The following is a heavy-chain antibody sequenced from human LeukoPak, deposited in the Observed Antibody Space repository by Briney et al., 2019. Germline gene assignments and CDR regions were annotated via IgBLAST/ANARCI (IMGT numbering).Heavy chain of an antibody. Sequence: SETLSLTCAVYGGSFSAYYWSWIRQTPGKGLEWIGEINHSGSTNYNPSLNSRVTISVDTSKNQFSLKVKSVTAADTAVYYCARVYGSGYDFRGAFDVWGQGTMVTVSS. J-gene: IGHJ3*01. V-gene: IGHV4-34*01. CDR1: GGSFSAYY. CDR3: ARVYGSGYDFRGAFDV. CDR2: INHSGST. D-gene: IGHD5-12*01.